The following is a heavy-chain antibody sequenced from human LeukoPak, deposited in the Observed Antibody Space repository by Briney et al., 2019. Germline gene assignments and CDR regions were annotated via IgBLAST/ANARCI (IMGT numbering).Heavy chain of an antibody. CDR1: GFTFSYYS. Sequence: GGSLRLSCAASGFTFSYYSMNWVRQAPEKGLEWVSSIGSSSSHIYYADSVKGRFTISRDNSKNSLHLQMNSLRAEDTAVYYCARDQDSSSSGFDYWGQGTLVTVSS. CDR3: ARDQDSSSSGFDY. CDR2: IGSSSSHI. V-gene: IGHV3-21*01. J-gene: IGHJ4*02. D-gene: IGHD6-6*01.